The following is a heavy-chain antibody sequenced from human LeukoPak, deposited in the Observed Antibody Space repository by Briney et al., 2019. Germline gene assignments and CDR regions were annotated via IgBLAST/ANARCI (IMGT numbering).Heavy chain of an antibody. J-gene: IGHJ4*02. CDR3: ARDGGAGYSGGLEYY. D-gene: IGHD6-19*01. CDR1: GGTFSSYA. V-gene: IGHV1-69*05. CDR2: IIPIFGTA. Sequence: SVKVSCKASGGTFSSYAISWVRQAPGQGLEWMGRIIPIFGTANYAQKFQGRVTITTDESTSTAYMALSSLRSEDTAVYYCARDGGAGYSGGLEYYWARGPLVTFSS.